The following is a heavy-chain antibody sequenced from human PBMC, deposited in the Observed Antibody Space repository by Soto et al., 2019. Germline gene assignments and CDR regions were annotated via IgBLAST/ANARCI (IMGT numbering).Heavy chain of an antibody. CDR2: IIPIFGTA. Sequence: QVQLVQSGAEVKKPGSSVKVSCKASGGTFSSYAISWVRQAPGQGLEWMGGIIPIFGTANYAQKFQGRVTITADESTSTAYMELSSLRSEDTAVYYCARGEGFIAARHYYGMDVWGQGTTVTVSS. D-gene: IGHD6-6*01. V-gene: IGHV1-69*12. CDR3: ARGEGFIAARHYYGMDV. CDR1: GGTFSSYA. J-gene: IGHJ6*02.